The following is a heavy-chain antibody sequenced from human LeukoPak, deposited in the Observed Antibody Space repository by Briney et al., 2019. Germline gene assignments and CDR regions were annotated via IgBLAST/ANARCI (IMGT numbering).Heavy chain of an antibody. CDR2: IGASGSHT. J-gene: IGHJ4*02. D-gene: IGHD7-27*01. CDR3: ARDLSSLGLDD. CDR1: GFTFSIHG. Sequence: PGGSLRLSCAASGFTFSIHGMNWVPQAPGKGLEWVSGIGASGSHTYFADSVRGRFSISRDNSKNTVYLQMNSLRAGDTALYFCARDLSSLGLDDWGQGTLVTVSS. V-gene: IGHV3-23*01.